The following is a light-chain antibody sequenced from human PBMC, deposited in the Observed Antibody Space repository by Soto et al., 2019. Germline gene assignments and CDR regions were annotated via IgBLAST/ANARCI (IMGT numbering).Light chain of an antibody. J-gene: IGLJ1*01. CDR1: SNDVGDYDY. CDR3: CSYAGGYTFV. Sequence: QSALTQPRSVSGSPGQSVTISCTGTSNDVGDYDYVSWYQQYPGKAPKLIIYDVNKRPSGVPERFSGSKSGNTASLTISALQAEDEADYYCCSYAGGYTFVFGTGTKLTVL. V-gene: IGLV2-11*01. CDR2: DVN.